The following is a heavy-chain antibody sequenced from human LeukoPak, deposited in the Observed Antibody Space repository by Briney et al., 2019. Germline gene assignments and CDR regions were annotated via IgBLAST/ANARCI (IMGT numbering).Heavy chain of an antibody. J-gene: IGHJ6*03. Sequence: ASVKVSCKASGYTFTGYTTHWVRQAPGQGLEWMGWINSNSGGTKYAQKFQGRVTMTRDTSISTAYMELSRLRSDDTAVYYCARAPGGPDDFWSGYYYYYYMDVWGKGTTVTVSS. D-gene: IGHD3-3*01. CDR2: INSNSGGT. CDR3: ARAPGGPDDFWSGYYYYYYMDV. CDR1: GYTFTGYT. V-gene: IGHV1-2*02.